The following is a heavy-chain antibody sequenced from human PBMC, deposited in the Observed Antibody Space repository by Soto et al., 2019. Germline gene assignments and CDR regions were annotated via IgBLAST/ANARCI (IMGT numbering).Heavy chain of an antibody. CDR2: AYYRSRWIY. CDR1: GDSVSNNGAT. J-gene: IGHJ4*02. V-gene: IGHV6-1*01. D-gene: IGHD6-19*01. CDR3: ARGPPDFLSAFDY. Sequence: SQTLSLTCAISGDSVSNNGATWNSTRQSPSRGLEWLGRAYYRSRWIYDYAMSVKSRISINPDTSKNQVSLQLNSVTPADTAVYYCARGPPDFLSAFDYWGRGTLVTVSS.